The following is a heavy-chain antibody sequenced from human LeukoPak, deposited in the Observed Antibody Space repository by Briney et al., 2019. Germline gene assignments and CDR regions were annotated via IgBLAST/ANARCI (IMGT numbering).Heavy chain of an antibody. CDR3: AVYYYGSGGDY. CDR1: GFTFSSYG. D-gene: IGHD3-10*01. V-gene: IGHV3-30*03. CDR2: ISYDGSNK. Sequence: GGSLRLSCAASGFTFSSYGMHWVRQAPGKGLEWVAVISYDGSNKYYADSVKGRFTISRDNSKNTLYLQMISLRAENTAVDYCAVYYYGSGGDYWGQGTLFTVS. J-gene: IGHJ4*02.